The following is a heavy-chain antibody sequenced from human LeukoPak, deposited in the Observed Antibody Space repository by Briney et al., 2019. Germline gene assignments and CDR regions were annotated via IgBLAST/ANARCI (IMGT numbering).Heavy chain of an antibody. Sequence: GGSLRLSCAASGFTFSDYYMSWIRQAPGKGPEWVSYISSSGSTIYYADSVKGRFTISRDNAKNSLYLQMNSLRVEDTAVYYCVRTHSSGYYYFDSWGQGTLVTVSS. D-gene: IGHD3-22*01. V-gene: IGHV3-11*04. J-gene: IGHJ4*02. CDR1: GFTFSDYY. CDR3: VRTHSSGYYYFDS. CDR2: ISSSGSTI.